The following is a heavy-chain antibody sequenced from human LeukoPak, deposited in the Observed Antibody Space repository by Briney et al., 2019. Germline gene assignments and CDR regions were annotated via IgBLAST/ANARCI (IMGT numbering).Heavy chain of an antibody. Sequence: PGGSLRLSCAASGFTFSSYAMSWVRQAPGKGLEWVSAVSGGGSSTYYADSVKGRFTISRGNSKNTLYLQMNSLSPEDTAVYYCARNGYYGSGSYFNHYGMDVWGQGTTVTVSS. V-gene: IGHV3-23*01. CDR2: VSGGGSST. CDR3: ARNGYYGSGSYFNHYGMDV. D-gene: IGHD3-10*01. J-gene: IGHJ6*02. CDR1: GFTFSSYA.